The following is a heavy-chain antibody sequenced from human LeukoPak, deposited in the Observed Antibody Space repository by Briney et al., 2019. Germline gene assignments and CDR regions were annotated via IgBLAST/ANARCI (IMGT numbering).Heavy chain of an antibody. Sequence: GGSLRLSCAASGFTFSDSWMSWVRQAPGKGLEWVANMNQDGSAKDYVDSVEGRFTISRDNARNSLYLQMSSLRAEDTAVYYCATYTHWVAGDVWGQGTTVTISS. CDR2: MNQDGSAK. D-gene: IGHD3-16*01. V-gene: IGHV3-7*01. CDR1: GFTFSDSW. CDR3: ATYTHWVAGDV. J-gene: IGHJ6*02.